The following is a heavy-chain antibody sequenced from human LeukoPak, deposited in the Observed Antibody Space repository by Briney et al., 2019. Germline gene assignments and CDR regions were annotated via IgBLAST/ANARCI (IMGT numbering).Heavy chain of an antibody. CDR3: AKAVDGTGWYLFDY. D-gene: IGHD6-19*01. CDR2: INGSGGNP. Sequence: RRSLTLSCAVSGFTSTIYSTSCVRHPAGNGLEWVSAINGSGGNPYYTDSVKGRFTISRDNSKNTLYLQMNSLRAEDTAVYYCAKAVDGTGWYLFDYWGQGALVTVSS. CDR1: GFTSTIYS. J-gene: IGHJ4*02. V-gene: IGHV3-23*01.